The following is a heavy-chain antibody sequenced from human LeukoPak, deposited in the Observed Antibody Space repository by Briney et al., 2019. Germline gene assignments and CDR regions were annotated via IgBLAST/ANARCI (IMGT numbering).Heavy chain of an antibody. J-gene: IGHJ4*02. CDR1: GFTFSSYS. Sequence: PGGSLRLSCAASGFTFSSYSMTWVRQAPGKGLEWVSSISSSSSYIYYADSVKGRFTISRDNAKNSLYLQMNSLRAEDTAVYYCASGIDKFDYWGQGTLVTVSS. D-gene: IGHD1-26*01. CDR2: ISSSSSYI. CDR3: ASGIDKFDY. V-gene: IGHV3-21*01.